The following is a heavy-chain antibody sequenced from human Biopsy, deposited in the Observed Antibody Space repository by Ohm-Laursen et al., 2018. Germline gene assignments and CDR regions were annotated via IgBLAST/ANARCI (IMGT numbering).Heavy chain of an antibody. Sequence: ASVKVSCKASGYIFNNYAINWVRQAAGQGPEWMGWMSPNSSNTGYAPKFQGRITLTRNTSISTAYLELSSLTSEDSAIYYCAKGHSNGFRYLQYWGQGTLVTVSS. J-gene: IGHJ1*01. CDR1: GYIFNNYA. CDR2: MSPNSSNT. V-gene: IGHV1-8*01. CDR3: AKGHSNGFRYLQY. D-gene: IGHD1-26*01.